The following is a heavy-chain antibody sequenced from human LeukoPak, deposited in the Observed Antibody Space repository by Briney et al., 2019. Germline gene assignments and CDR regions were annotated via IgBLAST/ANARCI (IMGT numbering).Heavy chain of an antibody. V-gene: IGHV3-30*03. Sequence: GGSLRLSCAASGFTFSNYGIHWVRQAPGKGLEWVAVISYDGSNKYYADSVKGRFTISRDNSKNTLYLQMNSLRAEDTAVYYCARGGFWSGYYSSPSYYGMDVWGQGTTVTVSS. CDR1: GFTFSNYG. D-gene: IGHD3-3*01. CDR2: ISYDGSNK. CDR3: ARGGFWSGYYSSPSYYGMDV. J-gene: IGHJ6*02.